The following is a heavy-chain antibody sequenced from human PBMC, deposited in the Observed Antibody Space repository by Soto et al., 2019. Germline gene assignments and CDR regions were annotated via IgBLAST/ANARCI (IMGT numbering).Heavy chain of an antibody. V-gene: IGHV4-4*02. Sequence: QVQLHESGPGLVKPSETLSLTCVVSDGSISTYDWWTWVRQPPGKGLEWIGKMFHSGGADYSPSRKSRVTISADSSKNHSSLRLTAVTAADTAVYYCATGNVDSMLEYWGQGTQVAVSS. CDR3: ATGNVDSMLEY. J-gene: IGHJ4*02. CDR1: DGSISTYDW. D-gene: IGHD3-3*01. CDR2: MFHSGGA.